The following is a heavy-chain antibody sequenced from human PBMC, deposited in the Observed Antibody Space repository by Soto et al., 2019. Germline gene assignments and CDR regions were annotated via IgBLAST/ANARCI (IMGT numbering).Heavy chain of an antibody. J-gene: IGHJ4*02. CDR2: MNPNSGNT. D-gene: IGHD2-2*01. CDR1: GYTFTSYD. V-gene: IGHV1-8*01. Sequence: ASVKVSCKASGYTFTSYDINWVRQATGQGLEWMGWMNPNSGNTGYAQKFQGRVTMTRNTSISTAYMELSSLRSEDTAVYYCARGRYCISTSCYGAYYFDYWGQGTLVTVSS. CDR3: ARGRYCISTSCYGAYYFDY.